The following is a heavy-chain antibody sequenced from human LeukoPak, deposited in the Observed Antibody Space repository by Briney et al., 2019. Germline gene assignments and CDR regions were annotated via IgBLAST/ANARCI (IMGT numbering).Heavy chain of an antibody. J-gene: IGHJ3*02. CDR2: MNPNSGNA. V-gene: IGHV1-8*01. D-gene: IGHD3-22*01. Sequence: ASVKVSCKASGYTFSDYDINWVRQATGQGLEWMGWMNPNSGNAEYAQKFQGRVTMTRNTSISTAYMELSSLRSEDTAVYYCARTDYYDSSGYPYAFDIWGQGTMVTVSS. CDR1: GYTFSDYD. CDR3: ARTDYYDSSGYPYAFDI.